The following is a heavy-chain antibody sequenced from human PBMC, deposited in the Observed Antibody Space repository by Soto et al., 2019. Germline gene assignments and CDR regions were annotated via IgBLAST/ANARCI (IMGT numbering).Heavy chain of an antibody. CDR1: GGTFSSYA. Sequence: QVQLVQSGAEVKKPGSSVKVSCKASGGTFSSYAISWVRQAPGQGREWMGRIIPMLAIANHAQKCQGRVTIPADKSTSTAYMGLSSLRSEDTAVYYCASTIFGVVTHIYYYCSMDVWGTGTTVTVSS. CDR3: ASTIFGVVTHIYYYCSMDV. J-gene: IGHJ6*03. CDR2: IIPMLAIA. D-gene: IGHD3-3*01. V-gene: IGHV1-69*02.